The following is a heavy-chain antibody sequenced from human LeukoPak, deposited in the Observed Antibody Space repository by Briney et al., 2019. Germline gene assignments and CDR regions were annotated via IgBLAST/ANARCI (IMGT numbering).Heavy chain of an antibody. V-gene: IGHV4-31*03. CDR3: AREHSGSYHVYYYYYGMDV. CDR1: GGSISSGGYY. J-gene: IGHJ6*02. D-gene: IGHD3-10*01. Sequence: PSETLSLTCTVSGGSISSGGYYWSWIRQHPGKGLEWIGYIYYSGSTYYNPSLKSRVTISVDTSKNQFSLKLSSVTAADTAVYYCAREHSGSYHVYYYYYGMDVWGQGTTVTVSS. CDR2: IYYSGST.